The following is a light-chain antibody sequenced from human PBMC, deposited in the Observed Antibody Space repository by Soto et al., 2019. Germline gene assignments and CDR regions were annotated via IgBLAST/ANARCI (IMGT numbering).Light chain of an antibody. CDR2: AAS. J-gene: IGKJ5*01. CDR3: QQYGSSPPIT. V-gene: IGKV3-20*01. Sequence: EIVLTQSPGTLSLSPGERATLSCRASHSVSSSYLAWYQQKPGQAPRLLIYAASSRPTGSPDRFSGSGSGTDFTITISRREPEDYAVYYCQQYGSSPPITFGEGTRLEIK. CDR1: HSVSSSY.